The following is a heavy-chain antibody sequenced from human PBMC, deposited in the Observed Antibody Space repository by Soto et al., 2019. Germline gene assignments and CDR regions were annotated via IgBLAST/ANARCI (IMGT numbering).Heavy chain of an antibody. J-gene: IGHJ4*02. V-gene: IGHV4-39*01. CDR3: ARGGPSGYYYYFDY. CDR2: IYDSGTS. D-gene: IGHD3-22*01. Sequence: QLQLQESGPGLVEPSETLSLTCTVSGGSITTGPYYWGWIRQPPGKGLEWIGSIYDSGTSYYSPSLMSRVTMSVDTSKDQFSLSLSSVTAADTAGYFCARGGPSGYYYYFDYWGQGTLVTVSS. CDR1: GGSITTGPYY.